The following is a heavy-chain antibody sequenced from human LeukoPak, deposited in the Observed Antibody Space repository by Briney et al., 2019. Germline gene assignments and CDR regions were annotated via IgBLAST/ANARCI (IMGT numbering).Heavy chain of an antibody. Sequence: KPSETLSLTCTVSGGSISSHYRTWIRQPAGKGLEWIGRFYSTGSTNYNPSLKSRVTMSVDTSKNQFSLKLSSVTAADTAVYYCARDQYSGSLDYWGQGTLVTVSS. CDR3: ARDQYSGSLDY. CDR2: FYSTGST. J-gene: IGHJ4*02. D-gene: IGHD1-26*01. V-gene: IGHV4-4*07. CDR1: GGSISSHY.